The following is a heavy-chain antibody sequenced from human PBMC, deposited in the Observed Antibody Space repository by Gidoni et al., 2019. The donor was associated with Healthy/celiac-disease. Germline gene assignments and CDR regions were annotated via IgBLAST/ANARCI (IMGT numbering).Heavy chain of an antibody. CDR2: VSYDGSNK. V-gene: IGHV3-30-3*01. Sequence: QVQLVEPGGGVVQPGRSLRLSCAASGFTFSSYAMHWFRQAPGKGLEWVAVVSYDGSNKYYADSVKGRFTISRDNSKNTLYLQMNSLRAEDTAVYYCARDGSGSYDYFDYWGQGTLVTVSS. D-gene: IGHD3-10*01. CDR3: ARDGSGSYDYFDY. CDR1: GFTFSSYA. J-gene: IGHJ4*02.